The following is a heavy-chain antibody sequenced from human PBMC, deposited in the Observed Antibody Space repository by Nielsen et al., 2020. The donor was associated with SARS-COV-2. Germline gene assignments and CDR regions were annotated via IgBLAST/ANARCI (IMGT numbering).Heavy chain of an antibody. J-gene: IGHJ6*02. CDR3: ARCKLTATVFNYYYGMDV. D-gene: IGHD5-18*01. CDR1: GYTFTSYD. Sequence: ASVKVSCKASGYTFTSYDINWVRQATGQGLEWMGWMNPNSGNTGYAQKFQGRVTMTRNTSISTAYMELSSLRSEDTAVYYCARCKLTATVFNYYYGMDVWGQGTTVTVSS. V-gene: IGHV1-8*01. CDR2: MNPNSGNT.